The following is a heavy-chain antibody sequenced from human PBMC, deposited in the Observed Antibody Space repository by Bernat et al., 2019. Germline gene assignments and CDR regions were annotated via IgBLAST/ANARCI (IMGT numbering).Heavy chain of an antibody. J-gene: IGHJ4*02. D-gene: IGHD2-2*01. CDR2: IDPSDSYT. V-gene: IGHV5-10-1*03. CDR3: ARHGGGDIVVVPAADTFDY. Sequence: EVQLVQSGAEVKKPGESLRISCKGSGYSFTSYWISWVRQMPGKGLEWMGRIDPSDSYTNYSPSFQGHVTNSADKSISTAYLQWSSLKASDTAMYYCARHGGGDIVVVPAADTFDYWGQGTLVTVSS. CDR1: GYSFTSYW.